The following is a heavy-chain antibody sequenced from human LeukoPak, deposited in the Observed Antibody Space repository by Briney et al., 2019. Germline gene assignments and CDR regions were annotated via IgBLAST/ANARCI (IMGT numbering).Heavy chain of an antibody. CDR3: ARDGGGTSFDY. V-gene: IGHV4-30-2*01. CDR2: IYHSGST. J-gene: IGHJ4*02. Sequence: SETLSLTCTVSGGSISSGGYYWSWIRQPPGKGLEWIGYIYHSGSTYYNPSLKSRVTISVDRSKNQFSLKLSSVTAADTAVYYCARDGGGTSFDYWGQGTLVTVSS. CDR1: GGSISSGGYY. D-gene: IGHD3-16*01.